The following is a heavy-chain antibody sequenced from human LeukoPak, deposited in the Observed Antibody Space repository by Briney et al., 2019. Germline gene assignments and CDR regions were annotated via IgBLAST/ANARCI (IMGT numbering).Heavy chain of an antibody. CDR2: IKSDGSTT. Sequence: GGSLRLSCAASGXTFSSYWMHWVRQAPGKGLVWVSRIKSDGSTTTYADSVKGRFTISRDNAKNTLYLQMNSLRAEDTAVYYCARVVDTHFDYWGQGTLVTVSS. CDR3: ARVVDTHFDY. CDR1: GXTFSSYW. D-gene: IGHD5-18*01. J-gene: IGHJ4*02. V-gene: IGHV3-74*01.